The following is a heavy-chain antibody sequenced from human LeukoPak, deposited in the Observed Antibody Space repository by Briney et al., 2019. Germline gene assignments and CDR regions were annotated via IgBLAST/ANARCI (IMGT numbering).Heavy chain of an antibody. J-gene: IGHJ3*02. Sequence: ASVKVSRKASGYTFTGYYMHWVRQAPGQGLEWMGWINPNSGGTDYAQKFQGRVTMTRDTSISTAYMDLSRLRSDDTAVYYCARHGRFYDAFDIWGQGTMVTVSS. V-gene: IGHV1-2*02. CDR2: INPNSGGT. CDR1: GYTFTGYY. CDR3: ARHGRFYDAFDI. D-gene: IGHD3-3*01.